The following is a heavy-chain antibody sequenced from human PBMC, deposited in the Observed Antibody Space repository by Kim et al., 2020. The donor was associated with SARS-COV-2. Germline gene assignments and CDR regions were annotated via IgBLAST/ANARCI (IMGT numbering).Heavy chain of an antibody. V-gene: IGHV3-66*02. CDR3: AKHVEQQGYYYGMDV. CDR1: GFTVSSNY. D-gene: IGHD6-13*01. J-gene: IGHJ6*02. CDR2: IYSGGST. Sequence: GGSLRLSCAASGFTVSSNYMSWVRQAPGKGLEWVSVIYSGGSTYYADSVKGRFTISRDNSKNTLYLQMNSLRAEDTAVYYCAKHVEQQGYYYGMDVWGQGTTVTVSS.